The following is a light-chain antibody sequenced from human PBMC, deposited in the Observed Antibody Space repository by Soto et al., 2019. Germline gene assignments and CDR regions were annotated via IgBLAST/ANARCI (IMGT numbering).Light chain of an antibody. V-gene: IGKV1-16*02. Sequence: DIQMTQSQCSLSASVRDKVTITCRASQGINNDLVWFQQKPGKAPKSLIYAASSLHSGVPSNFSGSRYGTDFHLTISSLQTADFATYYGQQYKRYPVTFGQGTRLEIK. CDR3: QQYKRYPVT. CDR2: AAS. J-gene: IGKJ5*01. CDR1: QGINND.